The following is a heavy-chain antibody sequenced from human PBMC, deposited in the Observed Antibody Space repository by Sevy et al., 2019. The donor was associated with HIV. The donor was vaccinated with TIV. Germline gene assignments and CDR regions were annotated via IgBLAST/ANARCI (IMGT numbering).Heavy chain of an antibody. V-gene: IGHV3-30*18. Sequence: GGSLRLSCAASGFTFRSYGMHWVRQAPGKGLEWVAVISYDGNKKIYADSVKGRFTISRDNSKNTLYLQMNSLRAVGTAVYYCAKDRNDYGDPYFDYWGQGTLVTVSS. J-gene: IGHJ4*02. CDR2: ISYDGNKK. CDR3: AKDRNDYGDPYFDY. D-gene: IGHD4-17*01. CDR1: GFTFRSYG.